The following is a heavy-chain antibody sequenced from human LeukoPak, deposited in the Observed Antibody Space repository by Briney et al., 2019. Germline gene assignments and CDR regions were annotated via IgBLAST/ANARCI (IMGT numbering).Heavy chain of an antibody. V-gene: IGHV4-39*07. CDR3: ARRPYMVRGVIRYYYYYMDV. J-gene: IGHJ6*03. D-gene: IGHD3-10*01. CDR2: IFYSGST. CDR1: SGSISTSNYY. Sequence: SETLSLTCTVSSGSISTSNYYWGWVRQPPGKALEWIGNIFYSGSTYYSPSLKSRVTISVDTSKNQFSLKLSSVTAADTAVYYCARRPYMVRGVIRYYYYYMDVWGKGTTVTISS.